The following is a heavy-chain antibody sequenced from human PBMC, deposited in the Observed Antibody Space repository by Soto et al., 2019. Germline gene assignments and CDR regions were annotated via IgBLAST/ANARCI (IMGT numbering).Heavy chain of an antibody. Sequence: QVQLLESGPGLVKPSQTLSLTCSVSGDSISNLDYFWAWIRQPPGQALEYIGYIYKSATTHYNPSFESRVAISVDTSKSQFSLNVTSVTAADTAVYFCARGRYCLTGRCFPNWFDSWGQGALVTVSS. CDR3: ARGRYCLTGRCFPNWFDS. CDR1: GDSISNLDYF. D-gene: IGHD7-27*01. CDR2: IYKSATT. J-gene: IGHJ5*01. V-gene: IGHV4-30-4*01.